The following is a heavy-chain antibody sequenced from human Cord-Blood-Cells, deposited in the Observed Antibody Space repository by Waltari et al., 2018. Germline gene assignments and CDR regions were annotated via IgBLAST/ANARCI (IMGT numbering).Heavy chain of an antibody. Sequence: QVQLQESGPGLVQPSGTLSLTCAVSGGSISSSNWWSWVRKPPGKGLEWIGEIYHSGSTNYNPSLKSRVTISVDKSKNQFSLKLSSVTAADTAVYYCARWRRYCSSTSCSKNWYFDLWGRGTLVTVSS. CDR1: GGSISSSNW. V-gene: IGHV4-4*02. CDR2: IYHSGST. D-gene: IGHD2-2*01. CDR3: ARWRRYCSSTSCSKNWYFDL. J-gene: IGHJ2*01.